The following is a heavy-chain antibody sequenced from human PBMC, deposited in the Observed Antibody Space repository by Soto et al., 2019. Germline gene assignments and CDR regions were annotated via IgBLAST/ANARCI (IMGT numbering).Heavy chain of an antibody. CDR2: IYPGDSGT. D-gene: IGHD2-2*01. Sequence: PGESLKISCKGSGYSFTIYWIGWVRQMPGKGLEWMGSIYPGDSGTRYSPSFQGQVTISADKSISTAYLQWSSLKASDTAMYYCARPYCSSTICSGLDVWGQGTTVTVSS. CDR1: GYSFTIYW. V-gene: IGHV5-51*01. J-gene: IGHJ6*02. CDR3: ARPYCSSTICSGLDV.